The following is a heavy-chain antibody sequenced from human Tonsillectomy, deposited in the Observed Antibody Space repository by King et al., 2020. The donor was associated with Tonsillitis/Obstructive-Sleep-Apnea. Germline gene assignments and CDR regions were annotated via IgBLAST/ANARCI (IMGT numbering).Heavy chain of an antibody. V-gene: IGHV3-21*01. CDR3: ARDSDSSGYSLYNWFDP. CDR2: ISSSSSYI. J-gene: IGHJ5*02. CDR1: GFTFSSYS. Sequence: DVQLVESGGGLVKPGGSLRLSCAASGFTFSSYSMNWVRQAPGKGLEWVSSISSSSSYIYYADSVKGRFTISRDNAKNSLYLQMNSLRAEDTAVYYCARDSDSSGYSLYNWFDPWGQGTLVTVSS. D-gene: IGHD3-22*01.